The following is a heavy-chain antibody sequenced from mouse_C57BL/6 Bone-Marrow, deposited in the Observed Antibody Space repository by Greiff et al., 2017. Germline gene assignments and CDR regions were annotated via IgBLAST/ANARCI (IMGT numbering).Heavy chain of an antibody. CDR1: GYAFSSYW. D-gene: IGHD1-1*01. J-gene: IGHJ4*01. Sequence: VQLQQSGAELVKPGASVKISCKASGYAFSSYWMNWVKQRPGKGLEWIGQIYPGDGDTNYNGKFKGKATLTADKSSSTAYMQLSSLTSEDSAVYFCARWVYGSSDYYAMDYWGQGTSVTVSS. V-gene: IGHV1-80*01. CDR3: ARWVYGSSDYYAMDY. CDR2: IYPGDGDT.